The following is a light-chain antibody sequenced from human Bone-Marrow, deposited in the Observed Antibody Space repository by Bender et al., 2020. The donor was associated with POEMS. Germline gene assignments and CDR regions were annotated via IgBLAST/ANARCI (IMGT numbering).Light chain of an antibody. Sequence: QSALTQPASVSGSPGQSITISCAGTSSDVGNYDVVSWYQHHPGKAPKLIIFETRKRPSGVSNRFSASKSGNTASLTISGLQGEDEADYYCCSYTNSRTIIFGGGTKLTVL. J-gene: IGLJ2*01. CDR1: SSDVGNYDV. CDR3: CSYTNSRTII. V-gene: IGLV2-14*02. CDR2: ETR.